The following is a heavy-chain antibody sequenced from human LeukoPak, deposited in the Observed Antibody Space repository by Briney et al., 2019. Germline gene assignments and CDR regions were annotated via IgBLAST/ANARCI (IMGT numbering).Heavy chain of an antibody. CDR3: ARDLFSSDSSGSDY. V-gene: IGHV1-18*01. D-gene: IGHD3-22*01. CDR2: ISAYNGNT. J-gene: IGHJ4*02. Sequence: ASVKVSCEASRYTFTSYGISWVRQAPGQGLEWMGWISAYNGNTNYAQKLQGRVTMTTDTSTSTAYMELRSLRSDNTAVYYCARDLFSSDSSGSDYWGQGTLVTVSS. CDR1: RYTFTSYG.